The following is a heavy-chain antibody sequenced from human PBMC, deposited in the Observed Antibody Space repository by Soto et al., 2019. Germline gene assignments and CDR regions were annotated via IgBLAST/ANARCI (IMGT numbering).Heavy chain of an antibody. Sequence: PGGSLRLSYAASGFTFSGYGMQWVRQAPGKGLEWVAVISYDGSNKYYADSVKGRFTISRDNSKNTLYLQMNSLRAEDTAVYYCAKDGEWLTHWECYFDYWGQGTLVTVSS. D-gene: IGHD6-19*01. J-gene: IGHJ4*02. CDR2: ISYDGSNK. CDR3: AKDGEWLTHWECYFDY. CDR1: GFTFSGYG. V-gene: IGHV3-30*18.